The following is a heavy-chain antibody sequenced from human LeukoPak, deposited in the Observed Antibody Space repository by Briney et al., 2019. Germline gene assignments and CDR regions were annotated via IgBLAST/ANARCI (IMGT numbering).Heavy chain of an antibody. CDR3: ARQYCGGDCQYFDY. J-gene: IGHJ4*02. V-gene: IGHV4-59*11. D-gene: IGHD2-21*02. CDR2: IYYSGST. Sequence: SETLSLTCTVPGGSISSHYWSWIRQPPGQGLEWIGYIYYSGSTNYNPSLKSRVTISVDTSKNQFSLKLSSVTAADTAVYYCARQYCGGDCQYFDYWGQGTLVTVSS. CDR1: GGSISSHY.